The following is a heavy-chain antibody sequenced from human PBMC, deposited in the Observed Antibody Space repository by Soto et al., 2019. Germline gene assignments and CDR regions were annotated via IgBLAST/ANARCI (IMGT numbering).Heavy chain of an antibody. V-gene: IGHV3-23*01. CDR1: EFPFSSYN. D-gene: IGHD1-26*01. J-gene: IGHJ4*02. CDR2: ISTSAGNT. CDR3: AKSGSHSYFDY. Sequence: ALRLSCADSEFPFSSYNMTWVRLAPGKGLEWVSSISTSAGNTYYADSVKGRFTISRDNSKNTLYLQMNSLRADDTAVYYCAKSGSHSYFDYWGQGTLVTVSP.